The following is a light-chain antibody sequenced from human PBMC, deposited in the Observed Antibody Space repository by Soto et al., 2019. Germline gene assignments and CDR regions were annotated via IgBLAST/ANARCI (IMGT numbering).Light chain of an antibody. CDR2: AAS. Sequence: DIQMTQSPSSLSASVGDRVTITGRASQSISSYLNWYQQKPGKAPKLLIYAASSLQSGVPSRFSGSGSGTDSTLTINSLQPEDFATYYCQQSYSTPITFGQGTRLEIK. J-gene: IGKJ5*01. V-gene: IGKV1-39*01. CDR1: QSISSY. CDR3: QQSYSTPIT.